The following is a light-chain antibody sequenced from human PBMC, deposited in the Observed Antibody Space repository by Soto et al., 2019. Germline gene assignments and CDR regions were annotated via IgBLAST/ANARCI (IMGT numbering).Light chain of an antibody. J-gene: IGKJ1*01. Sequence: DIQMTQSPSSLSASGGDRVTITCRASQSISNYLNWYQQKPGKAPNLLIYAASGLQGGVPSRFSGSGSGTDFTLTISSLQPEDFATYYCQQSFTTPWTFGQGTKVEIK. V-gene: IGKV1-39*01. CDR3: QQSFTTPWT. CDR1: QSISNY. CDR2: AAS.